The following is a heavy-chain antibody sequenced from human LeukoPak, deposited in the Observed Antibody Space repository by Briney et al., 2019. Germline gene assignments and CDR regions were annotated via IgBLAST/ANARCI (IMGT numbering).Heavy chain of an antibody. D-gene: IGHD2-2*02. CDR1: GFTVSSNY. CDR2: IYIGGST. CDR3: ARLGFVVPAVIFDY. J-gene: IGHJ4*02. Sequence: GGSLRLSCAPSGFTVSSNYIRWVRQAPGKGLEWVSVIYIGGSTYYADSVKGRFTISRDISKNTLYLQMNSLRAEDTAMYYCARLGFVVPAVIFDYWGQGTLVTVSS. V-gene: IGHV3-53*01.